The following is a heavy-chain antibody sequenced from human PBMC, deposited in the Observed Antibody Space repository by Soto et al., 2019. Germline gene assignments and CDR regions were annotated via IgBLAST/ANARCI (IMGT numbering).Heavy chain of an antibody. CDR3: ARGAMVRAGDAFDI. D-gene: IGHD3-10*01. CDR1: GFTVSSNY. CDR2: IYSGGST. V-gene: IGHV3-53*01. Sequence: EVQLVESGGGLIQPGGSLRLSCAASGFTVSSNYMSWVRQAPGKGLEWVSVIYSGGSTYYADSVKGRFTISRDNSKNTLYLQMNSRIAEDTAVYYCARGAMVRAGDAFDIWGQGTMVTVSS. J-gene: IGHJ3*02.